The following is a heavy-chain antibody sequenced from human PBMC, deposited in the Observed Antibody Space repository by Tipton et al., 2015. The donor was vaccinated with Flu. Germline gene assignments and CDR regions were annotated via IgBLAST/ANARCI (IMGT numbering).Heavy chain of an antibody. D-gene: IGHD2-2*01. Sequence: SLRLSCAASGFTFSSYSMNWVRQAPGKGLEWVSSISSSSSYIYYADSVKGRFTISRDNAKNSLYLQMNSLRAEDTAVYYCARDELYGSSTLGFDYWGQGTLVTVSS. CDR1: GFTFSSYS. CDR3: ARDELYGSSTLGFDY. J-gene: IGHJ4*02. V-gene: IGHV3-21*01. CDR2: ISSSSSYI.